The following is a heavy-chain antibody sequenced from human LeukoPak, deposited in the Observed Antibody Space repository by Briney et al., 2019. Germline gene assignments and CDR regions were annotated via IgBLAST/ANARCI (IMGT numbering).Heavy chain of an antibody. CDR1: GGSISSHY. V-gene: IGHV4-59*11. D-gene: IGHD2-15*01. Sequence: PSETLSLTCTVSGGSISSHYWSWIRQPPGKGLEWIGYIYYSGSTNYNPSLKSRVTISVDTSKNQFSLKLSSVTAADTAVYYCAVEPYCSGGSCYLPWGQGTLVTVSS. CDR2: IYYSGST. J-gene: IGHJ5*02. CDR3: AVEPYCSGGSCYLP.